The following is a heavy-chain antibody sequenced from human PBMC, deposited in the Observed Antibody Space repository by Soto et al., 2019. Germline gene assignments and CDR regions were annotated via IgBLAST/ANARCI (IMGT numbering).Heavy chain of an antibody. CDR2: IYYSGST. Sequence: QVQLQESGPGLVKPSETLSLTCTVSGGSISSYYWSWIRQPPGKGLEWIGYIYYSGSTNYNPSLKSRVTISVDTSKNQFSLKLSSVTAADTAVYYCAVYSGYGSQFDPWGQGTLVTVSS. CDR1: GGSISSYY. V-gene: IGHV4-59*01. D-gene: IGHD5-12*01. J-gene: IGHJ5*02. CDR3: AVYSGYGSQFDP.